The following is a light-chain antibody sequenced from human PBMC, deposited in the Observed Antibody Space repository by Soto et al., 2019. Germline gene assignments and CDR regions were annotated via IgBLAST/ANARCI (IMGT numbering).Light chain of an antibody. CDR3: QQYDTLCT. CDR1: QTINSW. J-gene: IGKJ1*01. V-gene: IGKV1-5*03. CDR2: KAS. Sequence: DIQMTQSPSILSASVGERVTITCRANQTINSWLAWYQQKPGQAPKLLIYKASTLESGVPSRFSGSGSGTEFTLTISSLQPDDFATYYCQQYDTLCTFGQGTKVEIK.